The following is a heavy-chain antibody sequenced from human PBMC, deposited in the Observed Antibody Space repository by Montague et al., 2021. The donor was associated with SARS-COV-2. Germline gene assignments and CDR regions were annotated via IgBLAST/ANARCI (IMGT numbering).Heavy chain of an antibody. D-gene: IGHD2-2*01. CDR1: GGSIITSNHY. CDR3: ARHVGRGPDAMDWFDP. CDR2: SDYSGXT. V-gene: IGHV4-39*01. J-gene: IGHJ5*02. Sequence: SETLSLTCTVSGGSIITSNHYWGWLRQPPGKGLEWIGSSDYSGXTSYXXXXTXRVTISVDTSKNQFSLKLTSVTAADTAVYYCARHVGRGPDAMDWFDPWGQGTLVTVSS.